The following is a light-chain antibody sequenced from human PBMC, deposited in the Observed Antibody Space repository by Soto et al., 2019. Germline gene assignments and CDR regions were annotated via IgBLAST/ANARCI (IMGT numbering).Light chain of an antibody. J-gene: IGKJ1*01. CDR2: KAS. Sequence: DCHMSPSPSPRSPSVGDIASITCLASQSISTWLAWYQQKPGKAPKLLIYKASILGSGVPSRFSGSGSGTEFTLTISSLQPDDFATNYGEHDSCYGTFGQGTKVDIK. CDR1: QSISTW. V-gene: IGKV1-5*03. CDR3: EHDSCYGT.